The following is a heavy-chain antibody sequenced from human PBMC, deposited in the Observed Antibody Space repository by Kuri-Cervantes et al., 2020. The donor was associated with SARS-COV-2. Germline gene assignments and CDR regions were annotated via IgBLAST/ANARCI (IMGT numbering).Heavy chain of an antibody. J-gene: IGHJ6*03. V-gene: IGHV3-23*01. CDR1: GFTFRTYA. Sequence: LSLTCAASGFTFRTYAMSWVRQAPGKGLVWVSSFCGGGSSTYYADSVKGRFIISRDNSKNTLYLQMNSLRAEDTAVYYCARAGGPPYYYYYMDVWGKGTTVTVSS. D-gene: IGHD1-26*01. CDR2: FCGGGSST. CDR3: ARAGGPPYYYYYMDV.